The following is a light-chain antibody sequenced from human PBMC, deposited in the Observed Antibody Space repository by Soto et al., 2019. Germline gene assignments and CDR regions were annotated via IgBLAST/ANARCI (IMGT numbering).Light chain of an antibody. Sequence: QAVVTQPPSVSAAPGQTVTISCSGSSSNIGNNYVSWYQQLPGTAPKLLIYENNKRPSGIPDRFSGSKSGTSATLGITGVQTGDEADYYCGTWDSSLSAVVFGGGTKLTVL. CDR3: GTWDSSLSAVV. V-gene: IGLV1-51*02. CDR2: ENN. J-gene: IGLJ2*01. CDR1: SSNIGNNY.